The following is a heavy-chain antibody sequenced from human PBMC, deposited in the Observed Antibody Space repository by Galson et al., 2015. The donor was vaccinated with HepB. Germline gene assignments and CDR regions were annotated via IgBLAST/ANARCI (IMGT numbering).Heavy chain of an antibody. CDR1: GYTFTSYG. D-gene: IGHD6-19*01. CDR2: ISAYNGNT. CDR3: ARLWQWLPPPYYYYYMDV. J-gene: IGHJ6*03. Sequence: SVKVSCKASGYTFTSYGISWVRQAPGQGLEWMGWISAYNGNTNYAQKLQGRVTMTTDTSTSTAYMELRSLRSDDTAVYYCARLWQWLPPPYYYYYMDVWGKGTTVTVSS. V-gene: IGHV1-18*01.